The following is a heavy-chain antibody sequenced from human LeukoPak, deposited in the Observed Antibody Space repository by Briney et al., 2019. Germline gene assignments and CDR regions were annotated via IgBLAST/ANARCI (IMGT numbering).Heavy chain of an antibody. D-gene: IGHD3-10*01. CDR2: IKSKTDGGTT. V-gene: IGHV3-15*07. J-gene: IGHJ5*02. CDR1: GFTFSNAW. CDR3: VTEGLTLVQGLSWS. Sequence: GGSLRLSCAASGFTFSNAWMNWVRQAPGKGLEWVGRIKSKTDGGTTDYAASVKGRFTISRDDSKNTLYLQMNSLKTEDTAMYYCVTEGLTLVQGLSWSWGQGTLVTVSS.